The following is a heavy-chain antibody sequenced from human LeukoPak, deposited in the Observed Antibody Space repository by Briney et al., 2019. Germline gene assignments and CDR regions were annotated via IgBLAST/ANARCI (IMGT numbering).Heavy chain of an antibody. Sequence: ASVKVSCRASGYTFSSYGFSWVRQAPGQGLEWMGWINAYNGNTNYAQNLQGRVTMTTDTSTSTAYMELRSLRSEDTAVYYCARRQGTTLNFDYWGQGTLVTVSS. CDR3: ARRQGTTLNFDY. CDR1: GYTFSSYG. CDR2: INAYNGNT. D-gene: IGHD1-1*01. J-gene: IGHJ4*02. V-gene: IGHV1-18*01.